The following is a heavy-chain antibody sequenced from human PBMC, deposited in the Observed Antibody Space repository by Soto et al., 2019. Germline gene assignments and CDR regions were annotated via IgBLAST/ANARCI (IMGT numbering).Heavy chain of an antibody. Sequence: PGGSLRLSCAASGFTFSSYSMNWVRQAPGKGLEWVSSISSSSSYIYYADSVKGRFTISRDNAKNSLYLQMNSLRAEDTAVYYCARDRGDYYYYGMDVWGQGTTVTV. V-gene: IGHV3-21*01. CDR1: GFTFSSYS. J-gene: IGHJ6*02. CDR2: ISSSSSYI. CDR3: ARDRGDYYYYGMDV.